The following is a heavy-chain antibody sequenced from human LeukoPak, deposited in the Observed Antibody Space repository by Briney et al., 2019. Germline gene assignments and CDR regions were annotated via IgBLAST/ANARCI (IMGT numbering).Heavy chain of an antibody. V-gene: IGHV1-69*04. CDR2: IIPILGIA. Sequence: ASVKVSCKASGGTFSSYAISWVRQAPGQGLEWMGRIIPILGIANYAQKFQGRVTITADKSTSTAYMELSSLRSEDTAVYYCARDNPEVATFDYWGREPWSPSPQ. CDR1: GGTFSSYA. CDR3: ARDNPEVATFDY. D-gene: IGHD5-24*01. J-gene: IGHJ4*02.